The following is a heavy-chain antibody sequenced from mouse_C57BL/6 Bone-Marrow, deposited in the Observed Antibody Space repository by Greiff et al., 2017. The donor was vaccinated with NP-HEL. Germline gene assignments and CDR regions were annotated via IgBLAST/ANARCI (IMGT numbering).Heavy chain of an antibody. V-gene: IGHV5-9-1*02. CDR1: GFTFSSYA. Sequence: EVMLVESGEGLVKPGGSLKLSCAASGFTFSSYAMSWVRQTPEKRLEWVAYISSGGDYIYYADTVKGRFTISRDNARNTLYLQMSSLKSEDTAMYYCTKDSPHYYGSSYDAMDYWGQGTSVTVSS. CDR2: ISSGGDYI. J-gene: IGHJ4*01. D-gene: IGHD1-1*01. CDR3: TKDSPHYYGSSYDAMDY.